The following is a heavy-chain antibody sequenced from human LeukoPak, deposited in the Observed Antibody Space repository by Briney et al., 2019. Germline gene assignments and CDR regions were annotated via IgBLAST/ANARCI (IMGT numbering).Heavy chain of an antibody. J-gene: IGHJ4*02. CDR2: SGST. D-gene: IGHD2-2*01. V-gene: IGHV4-30-4*01. CDR3: ARGRGDIVVVPAALFDY. Sequence: SGSTYYNPSLKSRVTISVDTSKNQFSLKLSSVTAADTAVYYCARGRGDIVVVPAALFDYWGQGTLVTVSS.